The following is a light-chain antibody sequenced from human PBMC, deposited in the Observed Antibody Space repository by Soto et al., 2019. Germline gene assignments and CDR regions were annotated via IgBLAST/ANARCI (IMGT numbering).Light chain of an antibody. CDR2: AAS. J-gene: IGKJ4*01. V-gene: IGKV1-39*01. CDR1: QSISSY. CDR3: QQGYSTPLT. Sequence: DIQMTQSPSSLSASVGDRVTITCRASQSISSYLNWYQQKPGKAPKLLIYAASSLQSGVPSRFSGSGSGTDFTLNISSPPSDAFATYYSQQGYSTPLTFGGGTKVEIK.